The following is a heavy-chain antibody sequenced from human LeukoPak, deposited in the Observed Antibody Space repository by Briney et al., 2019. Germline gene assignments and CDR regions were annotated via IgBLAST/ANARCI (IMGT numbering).Heavy chain of an antibody. CDR3: AGLRSAVAWASFDY. V-gene: IGHV4-59*08. Sequence: SETLSLTCIVSGSISSYYWTWIRQPPGKGLEWIGHSYFTGNPNYNPSLKSRVTISVDPPKNQFSLKLTSVTAADTAVYYCAGLRSAVAWASFDYWGQGILVTVSS. J-gene: IGHJ4*02. CDR2: SYFTGNP. D-gene: IGHD4-23*01. CDR1: GSISSYY.